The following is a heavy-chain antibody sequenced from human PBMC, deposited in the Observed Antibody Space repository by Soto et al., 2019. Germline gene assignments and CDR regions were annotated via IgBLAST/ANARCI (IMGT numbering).Heavy chain of an antibody. CDR1: GDSITGDNW. D-gene: IGHD2-2*02. CDR3: ETQRLYRLGV. V-gene: IGHV4-4*02. CDR2: IHHSGAT. J-gene: IGHJ6*02. Sequence: SETLSLTCAVSGDSITGDNWWSWVRQPPGKGLEWIGEIHHSGATNYNPSLKSRVTISVDKSKNQFSLKLNSVTAADTAMFYCETQRLYRLGVWARGTKVTVSS.